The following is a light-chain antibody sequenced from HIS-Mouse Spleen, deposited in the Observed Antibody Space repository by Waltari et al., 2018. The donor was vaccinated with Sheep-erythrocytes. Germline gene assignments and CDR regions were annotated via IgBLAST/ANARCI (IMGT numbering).Light chain of an antibody. CDR2: KDS. J-gene: IGLJ2*01. CDR1: AFPRQY. CDR3: QSADSSGTYVV. Sequence: SYDLTQPPSVPVPPGQPPRITCSGDAFPRQYASWYQQKPGQAPVLLIYKDSERPSGIPERFSGSSSGTTVTLTISGVQAEDEADYYCQSADSSGTYVVFGGGTKLTVL. V-gene: IGLV3-25*03.